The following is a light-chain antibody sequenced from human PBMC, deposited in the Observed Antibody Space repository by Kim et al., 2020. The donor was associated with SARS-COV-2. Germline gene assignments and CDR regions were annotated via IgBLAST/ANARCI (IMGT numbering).Light chain of an antibody. CDR2: EVN. V-gene: IGLV2-8*01. J-gene: IGLJ2*01. CDR3: SSYAGRQNLV. Sequence: TVTISCTGTSSDIGGYNFVAWYQQHPGKAPKVMIYEVNRRPSGVPDRFSGSKSGNAASLTVSGLQAEDEADYYCSSYAGRQNLVFGGGTKVTVL. CDR1: SSDIGGYNF.